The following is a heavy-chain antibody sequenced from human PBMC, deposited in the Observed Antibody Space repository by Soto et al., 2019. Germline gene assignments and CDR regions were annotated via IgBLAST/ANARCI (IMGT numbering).Heavy chain of an antibody. D-gene: IGHD2-15*01. CDR2: ISSGPVTT. V-gene: IGHV3-48*02. Sequence: EVQLVNSGGGLVQPGGSLRLSCVASGFTFSSYGMNWVRQAPGKGLEWVSYISSGPVTTNYADSVKGRFTISRDNAKSSLYLQLNSRRDDDTAVYYCARGGAARPDYWGQGTLVIVSS. J-gene: IGHJ4*02. CDR3: ARGGAARPDY. CDR1: GFTFSSYG.